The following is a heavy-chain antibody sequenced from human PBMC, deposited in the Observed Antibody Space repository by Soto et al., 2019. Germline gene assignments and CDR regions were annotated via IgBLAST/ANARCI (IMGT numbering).Heavy chain of an antibody. J-gene: IGHJ4*02. V-gene: IGHV3-23*01. CDR1: GFTFSTYA. Sequence: EVQLLESGGGLVQPGGSLRLSCAASGFTFSTYAMSWVRQALGKGLEWVSAISGSGGNSTFYGDSVKGRFTISRDNSKNTLYLQMNSLGAEDTAVSYCAKGGGSCCFDNWGQGTLVTVSS. CDR3: AKGGGSCCFDN. CDR2: ISGSGGNST. D-gene: IGHD2-15*01.